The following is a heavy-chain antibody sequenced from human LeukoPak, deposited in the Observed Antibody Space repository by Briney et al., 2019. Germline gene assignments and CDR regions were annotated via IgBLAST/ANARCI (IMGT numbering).Heavy chain of an antibody. CDR3: ARTRITMVRGDNWLDP. V-gene: IGHV1-69*13. CDR1: GGTFSSYA. Sequence: ASVKVSCKASGGTFSSYAISWVRQAPGQGLEWMGGIIPIFGTANYAQKFQGRVTITADESTSTAYMELSSLRSEDTAVYYCARTRITMVRGDNWLDPWGQGTLVTVFS. D-gene: IGHD3-10*01. J-gene: IGHJ5*02. CDR2: IIPIFGTA.